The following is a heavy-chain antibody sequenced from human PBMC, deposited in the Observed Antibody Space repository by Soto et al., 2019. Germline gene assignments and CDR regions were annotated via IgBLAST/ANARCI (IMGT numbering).Heavy chain of an antibody. CDR3: ARQLAPTRSSWVEFDS. V-gene: IGHV4-39*01. D-gene: IGHD6-13*01. CDR2: IYYSGSN. J-gene: IGHJ4*02. Sequence: QVQLQESGPGLVKPGETLALPCTVSGGPMTSRSYYWGWIRRPPGKGLEWIGTIYYSGSNHYNPSLKSRLTISLDTSKNHFSLKLSSVTAADTAVYYCARQLAPTRSSWVEFDSWGQGTLVAVSS. CDR1: GGPMTSRSYY.